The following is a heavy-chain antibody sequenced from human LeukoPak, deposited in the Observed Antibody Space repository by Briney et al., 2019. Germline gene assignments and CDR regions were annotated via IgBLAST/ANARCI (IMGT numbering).Heavy chain of an antibody. CDR3: ARCPVLRYFDWSPPTLYYFDY. CDR2: MNPNSGNT. Sequence: ASVKVSCKASGYTFTSYDINWVRQATGQGLEWMGWMNPNSGNTGYAQKFQGRVSMTRDTSISTAYMELSSLRSEDTAVYYCARCPVLRYFDWSPPTLYYFDYWGQGTLVTVSS. V-gene: IGHV1-8*01. D-gene: IGHD3-9*01. CDR1: GYTFTSYD. J-gene: IGHJ4*02.